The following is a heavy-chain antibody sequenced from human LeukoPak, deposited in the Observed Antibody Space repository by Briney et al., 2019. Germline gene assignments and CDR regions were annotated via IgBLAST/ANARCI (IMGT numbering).Heavy chain of an antibody. D-gene: IGHD7-27*01. J-gene: IGHJ4*02. Sequence: ASVKVSCKASGYTFTDYGISWVRQAPGQGLEWMGWISAYNGNTNYAQNVRGRVTMTTDTSTSTAYMELRSLRSDDTAVYYCARLNWGSIDYWGQGTLVTVSS. CDR2: ISAYNGNT. V-gene: IGHV1-18*01. CDR3: ARLNWGSIDY. CDR1: GYTFTDYG.